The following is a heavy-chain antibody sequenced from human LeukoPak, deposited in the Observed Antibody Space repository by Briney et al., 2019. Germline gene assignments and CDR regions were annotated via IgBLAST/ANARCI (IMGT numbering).Heavy chain of an antibody. D-gene: IGHD5-24*01. Sequence: PSETLSLTCTVSGGSIGSYYWSWIRQPPGKGLEWIGYIYNSGNTYYSPSLKSRVSISVDTPKNQFSLKLSSVTAADTAVYYCARPSRDGYRYTFDYWGQGILVTVSS. J-gene: IGHJ4*02. CDR1: GGSIGSYY. CDR3: ARPSRDGYRYTFDY. CDR2: IYNSGNT. V-gene: IGHV4-59*01.